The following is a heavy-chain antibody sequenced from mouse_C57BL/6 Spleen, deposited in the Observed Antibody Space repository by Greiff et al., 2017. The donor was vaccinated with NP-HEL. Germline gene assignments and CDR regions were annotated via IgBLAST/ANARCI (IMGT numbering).Heavy chain of an antibody. Sequence: QVQLQQPGAELVRPGSSVKLSCKASGYTFTSYWMDWVKQRPGQGLEWIGNIYPSDSETHYNQKFKDKATLTVDKSSSTAYMQLSSLTSEDSAVYYCARKGLLDGSSGFAYWGQGTLVTVSA. J-gene: IGHJ3*01. CDR1: GYTFTSYW. V-gene: IGHV1-61*01. D-gene: IGHD1-1*01. CDR2: IYPSDSET. CDR3: ARKGLLDGSSGFAY.